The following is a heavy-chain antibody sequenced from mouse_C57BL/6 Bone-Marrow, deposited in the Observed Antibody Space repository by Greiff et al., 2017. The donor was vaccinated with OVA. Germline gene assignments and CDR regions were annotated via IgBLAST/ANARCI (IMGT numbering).Heavy chain of an antibody. J-gene: IGHJ1*03. Sequence: DVMLVESGGGLVKPGGSLKLSCAASGFTFSDYGMHWVRQAPEKGLEWVAYISSGSSTIYYADTVKGRFTIPRDNAKNTLFLQMTSLRSEDTAMYYCARGTTVVYWYFDVWGTGTTVTVSS. CDR3: ARGTTVVYWYFDV. V-gene: IGHV5-17*01. CDR2: ISSGSSTI. D-gene: IGHD1-1*01. CDR1: GFTFSDYG.